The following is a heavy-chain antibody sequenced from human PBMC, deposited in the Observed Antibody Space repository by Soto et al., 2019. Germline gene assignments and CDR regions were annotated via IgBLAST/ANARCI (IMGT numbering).Heavy chain of an antibody. Sequence: SQTLSLTCVGSGDTVSSNSVAWNWVRQSPSRGLEWLGRTYYRSRWYSDYAVSVRSRIDINADTSKNQVSLQLNSVTPEDTAVYYCARSEEDSDYYYYGMDVWGPGTRSPSP. D-gene: IGHD2-15*01. V-gene: IGHV6-1*01. J-gene: IGHJ6*02. CDR1: GDTVSSNSVA. CDR3: ARSEEDSDYYYYGMDV. CDR2: TYYRSRWYS.